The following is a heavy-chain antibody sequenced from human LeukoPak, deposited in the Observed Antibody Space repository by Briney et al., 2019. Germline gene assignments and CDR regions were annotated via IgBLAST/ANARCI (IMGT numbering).Heavy chain of an antibody. Sequence: PSETLSLTCTVSGGSISSGGYYWSWIRQPAGKGLEWIGRIFPSGIANYNPSLKSRVSTSVDTSKNQFFLKLSSVTAADMAVYFCAIDRCNTASCYDPNWFDPWGQGTLVTVSS. CDR2: IFPSGIA. CDR1: GGSISSGGYY. V-gene: IGHV4-61*02. D-gene: IGHD6-13*01. CDR3: AIDRCNTASCYDPNWFDP. J-gene: IGHJ5*02.